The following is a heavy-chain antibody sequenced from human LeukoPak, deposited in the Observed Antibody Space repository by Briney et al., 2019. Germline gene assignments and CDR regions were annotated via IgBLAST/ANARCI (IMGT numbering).Heavy chain of an antibody. V-gene: IGHV3-30*18. D-gene: IGHD3-10*01. J-gene: IGHJ4*02. CDR2: ISYDGSNK. CDR1: GFTFSSYG. CDR3: AKDYYGSGSLPDY. Sequence: PGRSLRLSCAASGFTFSSYGMHWVRQAPGKGLEWVAVISYDGSNKYYADSVKGRFTISRDNSKNTLYLQMNSLRAVDTAVYYCAKDYYGSGSLPDYWGQGTLVTVSS.